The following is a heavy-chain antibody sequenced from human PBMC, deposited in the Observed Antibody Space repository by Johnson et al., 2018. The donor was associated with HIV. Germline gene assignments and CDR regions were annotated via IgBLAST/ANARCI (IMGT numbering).Heavy chain of an antibody. J-gene: IGHJ3*02. Sequence: QVQLVESGGGVVQPGRSLRLSCAASGFTFSDHAIHWVRQAPGKGLEWVAVISYDGRYKYYADSVKGRFTISRDNSKNTLYLQMNSLRAEDTAVYYCAKGFTLDAGAFDIWGQGTMVTVSS. CDR3: AKGFTLDAGAFDI. CDR1: GFTFSDHA. V-gene: IGHV3-30*04. CDR2: ISYDGRYK.